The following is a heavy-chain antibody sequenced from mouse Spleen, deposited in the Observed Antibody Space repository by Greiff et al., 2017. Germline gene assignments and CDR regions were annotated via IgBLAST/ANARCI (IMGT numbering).Heavy chain of an antibody. CDR1: GYTFTSYW. Sequence: QVQLKQPGTELVKPGASVKLSCKASGYTFTSYWMHWVKQRPGQGLEWIGNINPSNGGTNYNEKFKSKATLTVDKSSSTAYMQLSSLTSEDSAVYYCARGGAYYRYQYYVDYWGQGTTLTVSS. J-gene: IGHJ2*01. CDR3: ARGGAYYRYQYYVDY. D-gene: IGHD2-14*01. V-gene: IGHV1-53*01. CDR2: INPSNGGT.